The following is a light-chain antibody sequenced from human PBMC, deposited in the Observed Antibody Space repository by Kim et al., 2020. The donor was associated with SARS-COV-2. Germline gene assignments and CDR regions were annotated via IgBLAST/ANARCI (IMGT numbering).Light chain of an antibody. J-gene: IGKJ4*01. Sequence: ATINCKSSQIVLYNSNNKNYLAWYQQKPGQSPKLLIYWAFTRDSGVPERFSGSGSGTDFTLTINSLRAEDVAVYFCQQYITTPLTFGGGTKVDIK. CDR2: WAF. CDR1: QIVLYNSNNKNY. CDR3: QQYITTPLT. V-gene: IGKV4-1*01.